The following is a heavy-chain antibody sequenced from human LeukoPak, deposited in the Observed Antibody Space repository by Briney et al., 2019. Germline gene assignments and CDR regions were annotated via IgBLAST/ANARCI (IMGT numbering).Heavy chain of an antibody. Sequence: GGSLRLSCAASGFTFYIYAMHWVRQAPGKGLEWVAVMSYDGSNKYYADSVKGRFTISRDNSQNTVYLQMTSLRVADTAVYYCARDFMMTTMTTLDYYMDVWGKGTTVTVSS. CDR3: ARDFMMTTMTTLDYYMDV. V-gene: IGHV3-30*04. J-gene: IGHJ6*03. D-gene: IGHD4-17*01. CDR1: GFTFYIYA. CDR2: MSYDGSNK.